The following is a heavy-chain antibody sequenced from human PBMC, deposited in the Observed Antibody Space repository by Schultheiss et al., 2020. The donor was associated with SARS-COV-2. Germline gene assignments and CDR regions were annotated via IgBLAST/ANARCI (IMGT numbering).Heavy chain of an antibody. J-gene: IGHJ4*02. D-gene: IGHD1-26*01. CDR2: ISGSGGST. CDR1: GGTFSSYA. CDR3: ARGFGSHPIDY. Sequence: SCKASGGTFSSYAISWVRQAPGKGLEWVSAISGSGGSTYYADSVKGRFTISRDNAKNSLYLQMNSLRAEDTAVYYCARGFGSHPIDYWGQGTLVTVSS. V-gene: IGHV3-23*01.